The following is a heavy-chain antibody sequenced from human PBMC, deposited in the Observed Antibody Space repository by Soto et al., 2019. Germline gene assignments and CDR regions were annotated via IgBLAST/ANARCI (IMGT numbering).Heavy chain of an antibody. CDR3: ARDKITGLFDY. D-gene: IGHD2-8*02. J-gene: IGHJ4*02. CDR1: GGSISSSSFH. CDR2: INHSGSA. V-gene: IGHV4-39*07. Sequence: PSETLSLTCTVSGGSISSSSFHWTWIRQTPGKGLQWIGQINHSGSANYNPSLKSRVTISVHTSNSQFSLELSSVTAADTAVYYCARDKITGLFDYWGQGTLVTFS.